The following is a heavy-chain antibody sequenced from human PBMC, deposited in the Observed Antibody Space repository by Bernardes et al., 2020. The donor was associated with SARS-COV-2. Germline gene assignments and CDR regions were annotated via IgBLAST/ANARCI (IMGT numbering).Heavy chain of an antibody. CDR1: GFTFSSYS. D-gene: IGHD2-21*01. Sequence: GSLRLSCAASGFTFSSYSMNWVRQAPGKGLQWVSYISSSSSTIYYVDSVKGRFTISRDNAKNSLYLQMNSLRAEDTAVYFCARDGDGYFDYWGQGTLVTVSS. J-gene: IGHJ4*02. CDR2: ISSSSSTI. V-gene: IGHV3-48*04. CDR3: ARDGDGYFDY.